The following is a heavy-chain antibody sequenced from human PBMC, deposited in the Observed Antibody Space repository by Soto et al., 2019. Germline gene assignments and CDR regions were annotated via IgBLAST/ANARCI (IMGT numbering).Heavy chain of an antibody. CDR2: SKSDGSST. CDR1: GVTFSSDW. CDR3: VRCSIAAGTRLYGFDI. J-gene: IGHJ3*02. Sequence: PGGSVRLSCTASGVTFSSDWMHWVRQAPGKGLVWVSRSKSDGSSTNYADSVKGRFTISRDNAKTTLYLQLNSLRAEDTALYYCVRCSIAAGTRLYGFDIRGQRSMVTVSS. D-gene: IGHD6-13*01. V-gene: IGHV3-74*01.